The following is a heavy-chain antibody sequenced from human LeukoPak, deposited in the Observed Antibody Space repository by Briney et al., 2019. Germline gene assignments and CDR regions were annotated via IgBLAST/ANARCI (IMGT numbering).Heavy chain of an antibody. V-gene: IGHV3-21*01. CDR3: ATYSSLNRREFQF. J-gene: IGHJ1*01. Sequence: GRSLRLSCAASGFTFSSYSMNWVRQAPGKGLEWVSSISSSSSYIYYADSVKGRFTISRDNAKNSLYLRMNSLRAEDTAVYYCATYSSLNRREFQFWGQGTLLTVSS. CDR2: ISSSSSYI. CDR1: GFTFSSYS. D-gene: IGHD3-22*01.